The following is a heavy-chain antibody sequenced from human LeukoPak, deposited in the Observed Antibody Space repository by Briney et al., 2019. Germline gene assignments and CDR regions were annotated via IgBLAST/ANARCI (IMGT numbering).Heavy chain of an antibody. CDR3: ARGWGYMDV. D-gene: IGHD1-26*01. Sequence: SETLSLTCTVSGGSISGDYWSWIRQPARKGLEWIGRINTSGNINYNPSLKSRVTMSVDTSKNQFSLKLSVTAADTAVYYCARGWGYMDVWGKGTTVTVSS. J-gene: IGHJ6*03. CDR2: INTSGNI. CDR1: GGSISGDY. V-gene: IGHV4-4*07.